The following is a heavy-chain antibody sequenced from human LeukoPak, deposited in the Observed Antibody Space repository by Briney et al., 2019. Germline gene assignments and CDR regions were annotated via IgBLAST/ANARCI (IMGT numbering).Heavy chain of an antibody. V-gene: IGHV4-30-4*01. D-gene: IGHD2-2*01. CDR3: ARDSVYCSSTSCYYYGMDV. J-gene: IGHJ6*02. CDR1: GGSISSGDYY. CDR2: IYYSGST. Sequence: PSQTLSLTCTVSGGSISSGDYYWSWIRQPPGKGLEWIGYIYYSGSTYNNPSLNRLVTISVDTSKNQFSLKLSSVTAADTAVYYCARDSVYCSSTSCYYYGMDVWGQGTTVTVSS.